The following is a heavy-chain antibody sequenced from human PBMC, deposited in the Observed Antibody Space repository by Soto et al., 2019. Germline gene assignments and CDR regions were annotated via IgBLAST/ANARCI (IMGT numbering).Heavy chain of an antibody. CDR3: ARDDYGDYGY. D-gene: IGHD4-17*01. J-gene: IGHJ4*02. Sequence: ASVKVSCKVSGYTLTELSMHWVRQAPGKGLEWMGGFDPEDGETIYAQKFQGRVTMTADTSTGTAYMELRSLRSDDTAVYYCARDDYGDYGYWGQGTLVTVSS. V-gene: IGHV1-24*01. CDR2: FDPEDGET. CDR1: GYTLTELS.